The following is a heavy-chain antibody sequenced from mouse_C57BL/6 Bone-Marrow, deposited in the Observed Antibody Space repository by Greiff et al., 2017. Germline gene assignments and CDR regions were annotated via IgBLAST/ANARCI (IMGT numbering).Heavy chain of an antibody. Sequence: QVQLQQSGAELARPGASVKLSCKASGYTFTSSGISWVKQRTGQGLEWIGEIYTRSGNTYYNEQFKGKATLTADKYSSTAYMELRRLTSEDSAVYFVAREWYYYFDYWGQGTTLTVAS. CDR3: AREWYYYFDY. V-gene: IGHV1-81*01. J-gene: IGHJ2*01. CDR1: GYTFTSSG. CDR2: IYTRSGNT. D-gene: IGHD1-1*02.